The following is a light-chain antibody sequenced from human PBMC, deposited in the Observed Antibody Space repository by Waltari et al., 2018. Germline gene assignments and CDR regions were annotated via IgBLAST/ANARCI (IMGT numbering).Light chain of an antibody. CDR2: DNI. J-gene: IGLJ1*01. CDR3: QVWDSPSDHFL. V-gene: IGLV3-21*02. Sequence: SFDLSQPPSVSVAPGQTARITGGGDNIGSKSVHWYQQRPGQAPVLVVYDNIDRPSGIPVRCSGSNSGNTATLTISRVEAGDEADYYCQVWDSPSDHFLFATGTKVTVL. CDR1: NIGSKS.